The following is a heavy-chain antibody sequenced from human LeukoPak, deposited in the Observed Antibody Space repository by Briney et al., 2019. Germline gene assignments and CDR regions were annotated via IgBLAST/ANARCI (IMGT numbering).Heavy chain of an antibody. J-gene: IGHJ3*01. D-gene: IGHD6-13*01. V-gene: IGHV5-51*01. Sequence: GESLKISCKVSGYRFTSNWIGWVRQRPGKGLEWMGIIHPGDSDTRYSPSFQGQVTMSADKSISTAYLQWSSLKASDTAMYYWARRVGPYSSSWTDAFDVWGQGTMVTVSS. CDR3: ARRVGPYSSSWTDAFDV. CDR1: GYRFTSNW. CDR2: IHPGDSDT.